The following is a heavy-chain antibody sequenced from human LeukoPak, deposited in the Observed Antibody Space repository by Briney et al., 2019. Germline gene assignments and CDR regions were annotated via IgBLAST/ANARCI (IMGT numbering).Heavy chain of an antibody. V-gene: IGHV5-51*01. CDR1: GYSFTSYW. Sequence: GESLKISCKGSGYSFTSYWIGWVRQMPGKGLEWMGIIYPGDSDTRYSPSFQGQVTISADKSISTAYLQWSSLKASDTAMYYCARGGSGLWGPYYYYYGMDVWGQGTAVTVSS. D-gene: IGHD1-26*01. J-gene: IGHJ6*02. CDR2: IYPGDSDT. CDR3: ARGGSGLWGPYYYYYGMDV.